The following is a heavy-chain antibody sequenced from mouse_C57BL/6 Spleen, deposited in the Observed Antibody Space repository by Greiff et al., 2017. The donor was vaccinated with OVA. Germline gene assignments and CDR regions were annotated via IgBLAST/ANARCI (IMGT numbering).Heavy chain of an antibody. Sequence: QVQLQQSGPELVKPGASVKISCKASGYAFSSSWMNWVKQRPGKGLEWIGRIYTGDGDTNYNGKFKGKATLTADKSSSTAYMQLSSLTSEDSAVYFCAREDDYDGAWFAYWGQGTLVTVSA. D-gene: IGHD2-4*01. CDR2: IYTGDGDT. V-gene: IGHV1-82*01. J-gene: IGHJ3*01. CDR3: AREDDYDGAWFAY. CDR1: GYAFSSSW.